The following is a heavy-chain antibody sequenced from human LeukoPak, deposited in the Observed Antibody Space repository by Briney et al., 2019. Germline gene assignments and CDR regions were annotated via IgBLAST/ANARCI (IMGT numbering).Heavy chain of an antibody. V-gene: IGHV1-18*01. CDR3: ARGAGVLRYFDWWEYYYYMDV. Sequence: ASVKVSCKASGYTFTSYGISWVRQAPGQGLEWMGWISAYNGNTNYAQKLQGRVTMTTDTSTSTAYMELRSLRSDDTAVYYCARGAGVLRYFDWWEYYYYMDVWGKGTTVTVYS. D-gene: IGHD3-9*01. CDR1: GYTFTSYG. CDR2: ISAYNGNT. J-gene: IGHJ6*03.